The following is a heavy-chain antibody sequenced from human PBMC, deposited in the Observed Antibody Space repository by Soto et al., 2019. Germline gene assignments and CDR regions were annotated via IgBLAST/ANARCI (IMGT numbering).Heavy chain of an antibody. CDR1: GFTFSSYS. Sequence: PGGSLRLSCAASGFTFSSYSISWVRQAPWKGLEWVSAISGSGVSTYYADSVKGRFTISRDNSKNTLYLQMNSLRAEDTAVYYWAKDREQWLQGGVVTLDIFGQGTIVTCSS. V-gene: IGHV3-23*01. D-gene: IGHD6-19*01. J-gene: IGHJ3*02. CDR3: AKDREQWLQGGVVTLDI. CDR2: ISGSGVST.